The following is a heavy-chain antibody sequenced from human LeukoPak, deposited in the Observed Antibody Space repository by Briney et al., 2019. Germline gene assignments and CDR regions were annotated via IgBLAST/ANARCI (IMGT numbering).Heavy chain of an antibody. D-gene: IGHD3-22*01. J-gene: IGHJ3*02. Sequence: SETLSLTCTVSGVSISGSYWSWIRRSAGKGLEWIGRINPSGSTNYNPSLKSRVTMSFDRSKNQFSLNLGSVTAADTAVYYCARASHYDNFNNIAFDTWGQGTMVTVSS. CDR2: INPSGST. V-gene: IGHV4-4*07. CDR1: GVSISGSY. CDR3: ARASHYDNFNNIAFDT.